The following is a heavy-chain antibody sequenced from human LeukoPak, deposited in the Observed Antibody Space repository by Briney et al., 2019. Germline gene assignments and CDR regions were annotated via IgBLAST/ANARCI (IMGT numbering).Heavy chain of an antibody. V-gene: IGHV4-4*07. J-gene: IGHJ4*02. Sequence: SETLSLTCNVSGDSINTHYWSWIRQPAGKGLEWIGRVYPTGSTNYNPSLKSRVTMSVDASNNQLSLRLTSVTAADTAVYYCAREAHYGSGSYYGYFDYWGQGTLVTVSS. CDR2: VYPTGST. CDR3: AREAHYGSGSYYGYFDY. CDR1: GDSINTHY. D-gene: IGHD3-10*01.